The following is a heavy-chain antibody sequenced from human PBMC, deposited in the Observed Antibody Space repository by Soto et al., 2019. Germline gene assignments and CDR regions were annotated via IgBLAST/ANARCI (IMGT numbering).Heavy chain of an antibody. CDR3: ARGPGGPDGPGDY. Sequence: QVQLVQSGAEVKKPGASVKVSCKASGYTVTSYAMQWVREAPGQRLEWMGWINAGNGNTKYSRKFQGRVTITRDTSASTAYMELSSLRSEDTAVYYCARGPGGPDGPGDYWGQGTLVTVSS. J-gene: IGHJ4*02. CDR2: INAGNGNT. V-gene: IGHV1-3*01. D-gene: IGHD2-15*01. CDR1: GYTVTSYA.